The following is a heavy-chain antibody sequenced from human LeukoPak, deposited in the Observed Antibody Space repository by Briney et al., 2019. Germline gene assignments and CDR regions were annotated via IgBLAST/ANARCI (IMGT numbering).Heavy chain of an antibody. D-gene: IGHD3-10*01. Sequence: PSETLSLTCTVSDGSISSNIYYWGWLRQPPGKGLEWIGSINYSGSTYHSPSLESRVTISVDTSRIQISLRLSSVTAADTAVYYCARRLSANYYGSGSSVDYWGQGTLVTVSS. J-gene: IGHJ4*02. CDR1: DGSISSNIYY. CDR3: ARRLSANYYGSGSSVDY. CDR2: INYSGST. V-gene: IGHV4-39*01.